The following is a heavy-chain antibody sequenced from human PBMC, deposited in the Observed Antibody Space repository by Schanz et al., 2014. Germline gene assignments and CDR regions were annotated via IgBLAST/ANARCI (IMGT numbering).Heavy chain of an antibody. CDR1: GFTFSGYA. V-gene: IGHV3-23*04. CDR2: IVGGGGRT. D-gene: IGHD6-19*01. CDR3: ARDLISGGWYG. Sequence: EVQLVESGGGVVRPGGSLRLSCAASGFTFSGYAMSWVRQAPGKGLEWVSSIVGGGGRTYYADSVKGRFTISRDNAKNSLYLQMNSTRVEDTAVYCCARDLISGGWYGWGQGTLGTVSA. J-gene: IGHJ4*02.